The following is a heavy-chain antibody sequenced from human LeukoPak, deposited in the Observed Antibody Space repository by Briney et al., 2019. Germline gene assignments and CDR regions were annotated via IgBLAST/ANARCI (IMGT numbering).Heavy chain of an antibody. J-gene: IGHJ6*02. V-gene: IGHV3-30*18. CDR2: ISYDGSNK. CDR1: GLTFSSYA. D-gene: IGHD6-19*01. Sequence: GRSLRLSCAASGLTFSSYAMHWVRQAPGKGLEWVAVISYDGSNKYYADSVKGRFTISRDNSKNTLYLQMNSLRAEDTAVYYCAKEGGSSGWYYYYYAMDVWGQGTTVTVSS. CDR3: AKEGGSSGWYYYYYAMDV.